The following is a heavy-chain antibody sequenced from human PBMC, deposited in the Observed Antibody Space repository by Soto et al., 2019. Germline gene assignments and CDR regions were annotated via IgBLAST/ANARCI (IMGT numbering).Heavy chain of an antibody. J-gene: IGHJ5*01. CDR2: VHISGHI. CDR1: GGSVRAPDW. Sequence: SETLSLTCTLSGGSVRAPDWWNWVRQSPDKGLDWIAEVHISGHINYNPSLRSRVSVSIDSSKNQFYLNLNSVTAADTAIYYCARVRQGCSANNCYFDPWGQGTQVTVSS. CDR3: ARVRQGCSANNCYFDP. V-gene: IGHV4-4*02. D-gene: IGHD1-1*01.